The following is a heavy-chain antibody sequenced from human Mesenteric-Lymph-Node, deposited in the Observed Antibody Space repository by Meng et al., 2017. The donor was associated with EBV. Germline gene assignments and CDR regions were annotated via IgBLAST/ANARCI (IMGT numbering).Heavy chain of an antibody. D-gene: IGHD2-2*01. CDR2: INPNSGDT. CDR1: GYTFTGYY. CDR3: ATLPAASTPHFSA. Sequence: QGQLVQSGDEVKKPGASVKVSCKASGYTFTGYYLHWVRQAPGQGLEWMGWINPNSGDTNYAQKFQGWVTMTRDTSINTAYMELSSLRSDATAVYYCATLPAASTPHFSAWGQGTLVTVSS. V-gene: IGHV1-2*04. J-gene: IGHJ4*02.